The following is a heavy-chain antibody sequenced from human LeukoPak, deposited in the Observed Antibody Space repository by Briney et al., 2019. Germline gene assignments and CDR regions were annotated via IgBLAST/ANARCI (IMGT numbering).Heavy chain of an antibody. V-gene: IGHV4-59*01. CDR1: GGSISSYY. D-gene: IGHD4-23*01. J-gene: IGHJ6*03. CDR2: IYYSGST. CDR3: ARVRWKLVRYYYYMDV. Sequence: PSETLSLTCTVSGGSISSYYWSWIRQPPGKGLEWIGYIYYSGSTNYNPSLKSRVTISVDTSKNQFSLKLSSVTAADTAVYYSARVRWKLVRYYYYMDVWGKGTTVTVSS.